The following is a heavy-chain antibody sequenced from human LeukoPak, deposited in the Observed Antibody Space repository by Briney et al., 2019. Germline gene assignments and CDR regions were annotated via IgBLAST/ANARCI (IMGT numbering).Heavy chain of an antibody. CDR3: ARGRDSSSWYALDY. V-gene: IGHV1-2*02. CDR1: GYTFSSYC. D-gene: IGHD6-13*01. J-gene: IGHJ4*02. Sequence: ASVKVSCKASGYTFSSYCIHWVRQAPGQGLEWMGWINPNSGGTNYAQDFQGRVTMTRDTSISTAYMELSRLRSDDTAVYYCARGRDSSSWYALDYWGQGTLVTVSS. CDR2: INPNSGGT.